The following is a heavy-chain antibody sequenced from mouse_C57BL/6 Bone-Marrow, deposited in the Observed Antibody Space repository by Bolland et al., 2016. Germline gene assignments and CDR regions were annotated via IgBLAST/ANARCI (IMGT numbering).Heavy chain of an antibody. J-gene: IGHJ3*01. CDR3: ARDERKLHWFAY. V-gene: IGHV5-4*01. Sequence: VKGRFTISRDNAKNNLYLQMSHLKSEDTAMYYCARDERKLHWFAYWGQGTLV. D-gene: IGHD2-1*01.